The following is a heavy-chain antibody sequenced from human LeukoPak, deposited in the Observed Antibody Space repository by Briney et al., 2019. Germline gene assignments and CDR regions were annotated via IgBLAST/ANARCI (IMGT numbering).Heavy chain of an antibody. CDR1: GYSFSSYY. J-gene: IGHJ4*02. D-gene: IGHD1-7*01. V-gene: IGHV1-46*01. CDR3: VQFELDY. Sequence: ASVKVSCKASGYSFSSYYMHWVRLAPGQGLEWMGIIDPSGGDTTYAPKFQDRVTLTRDTSISTAYMDLSRLRSDNTAVYYCVQFELDYWGQGTLVTVSS. CDR2: IDPSGGDT.